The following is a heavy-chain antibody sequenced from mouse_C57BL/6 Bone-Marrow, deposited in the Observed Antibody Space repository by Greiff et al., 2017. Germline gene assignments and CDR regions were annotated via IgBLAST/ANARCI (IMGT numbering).Heavy chain of an antibody. CDR3: ARPYDGYPHWYFDV. V-gene: IGHV4-1*01. CDR1: GIDFSRYW. Sequence: VQLQQSGGGLVQPGGSLKLSCAASGIDFSRYWMSWVRRAPGKGLEWIGEINPDSSTINYAPSPKDKFIISRDNAKNTLYLQMSKVRSEDTALYYCARPYDGYPHWYFDVWGTGTTVTVSS. CDR2: INPDSSTI. J-gene: IGHJ1*03. D-gene: IGHD2-3*01.